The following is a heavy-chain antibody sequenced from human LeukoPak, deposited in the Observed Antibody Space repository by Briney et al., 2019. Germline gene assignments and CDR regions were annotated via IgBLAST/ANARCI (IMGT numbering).Heavy chain of an antibody. CDR1: GFTFSSYA. D-gene: IGHD1-26*01. CDR3: ARVFETEWEPYYYGMDV. Sequence: GGSLRLSCAASGFTFSSYAMHWVRQAPGKGLEWVAVISYDGSNKYYADSVKGRFTISRDNSKNTLYLQMNSLRAEDTAVYYCARVFETEWEPYYYGMDVWGQGTTVTVSS. CDR2: ISYDGSNK. V-gene: IGHV3-30-3*01. J-gene: IGHJ6*02.